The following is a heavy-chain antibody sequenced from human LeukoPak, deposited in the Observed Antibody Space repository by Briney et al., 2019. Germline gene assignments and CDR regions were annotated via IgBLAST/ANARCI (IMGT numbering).Heavy chain of an antibody. CDR3: ARRTAAAGSNWFDP. Sequence: SETLSLTCTVSGGSISSSSYYWGWIRQPPGKGLEWIGSIYYSGSTYYNPSLKSRVTISVDTSKSQFSLKLSSVTAADTAVYYCARRTAAAGSNWFDPWGQGTLVTVSS. CDR1: GGSISSSSYY. D-gene: IGHD6-13*01. J-gene: IGHJ5*02. V-gene: IGHV4-39*01. CDR2: IYYSGST.